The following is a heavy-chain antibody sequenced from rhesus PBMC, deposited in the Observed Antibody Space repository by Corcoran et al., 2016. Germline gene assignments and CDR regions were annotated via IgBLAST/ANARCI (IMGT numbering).Heavy chain of an antibody. CDR2: IYGSGSGT. J-gene: IGHJ6*01. CDR3: ARGTTVAAFHGLDS. Sequence: QLQLQESGPGLVKPSETLSVTCAVSGGSFSSSYWTWIRQAPGKGLEWIGYIYGSGSGTNYNPSLKSRVTLSVDTSKNQLSLKLSSVTAADTAVYYCARGTTVAAFHGLDSWGQGVVVTVSS. CDR1: GGSFSSSY. V-gene: IGHV4-169*01. D-gene: IGHD4-29*01.